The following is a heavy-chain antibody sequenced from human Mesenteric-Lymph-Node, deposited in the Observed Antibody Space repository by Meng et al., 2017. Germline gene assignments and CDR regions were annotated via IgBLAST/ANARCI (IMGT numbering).Heavy chain of an antibody. J-gene: IGHJ6*02. CDR3: TRPFSPSPTMGGFYYYYYGMDV. CDR2: IRSKANSYAT. D-gene: IGHD5-12*01. V-gene: IGHV3-73*01. CDR1: GFTFSGSA. Sequence: GESLKISCAASGFTFSGSAMHWVRQASGKGLEWVGRIRSKANSYATAYAASVKGRFTISRDDSKNTAYLQMNSLKTEDTAVYYCTRPFSPSPTMGGFYYYYYGMDVWGQGTTVTVSS.